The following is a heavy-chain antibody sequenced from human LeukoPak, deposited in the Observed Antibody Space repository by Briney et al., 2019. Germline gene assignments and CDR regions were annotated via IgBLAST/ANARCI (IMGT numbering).Heavy chain of an antibody. CDR1: GGSISSYY. CDR2: IYYSGST. Sequence: SETLSLTCTVSGGSISSYYWSWIRQPPGKGLEWIGYIYYSGSTNYNPSLKSRVTISVDTSKNQFSLKLSSVTAADTAVYYCARGPYCGGDCYPLYWYFDLWGRGTLVTVSS. J-gene: IGHJ2*01. V-gene: IGHV4-59*01. D-gene: IGHD2-21*02. CDR3: ARGPYCGGDCYPLYWYFDL.